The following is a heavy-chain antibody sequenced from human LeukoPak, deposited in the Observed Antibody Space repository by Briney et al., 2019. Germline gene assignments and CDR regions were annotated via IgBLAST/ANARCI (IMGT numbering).Heavy chain of an antibody. CDR3: AKASGYRYGNFDY. CDR1: GFTFSSYG. CDR2: ISGSGGST. D-gene: IGHD5-18*01. J-gene: IGHJ4*02. V-gene: IGHV3-23*01. Sequence: GGSLRLSCAASGFTFSSYGMSWVRQAPGKGLAWVSAISGSGGSTYYADSVKGRFTISRDNSKNTLYLQMNSLRAEDTAVYYCAKASGYRYGNFDYWGQGTLVTVSS.